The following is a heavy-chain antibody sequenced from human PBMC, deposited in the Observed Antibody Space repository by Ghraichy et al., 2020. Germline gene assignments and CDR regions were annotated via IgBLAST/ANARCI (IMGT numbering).Heavy chain of an antibody. D-gene: IGHD3-10*01. Sequence: GGSLRLSCTGSGFIFTNSWLNWVRQAPGKGLDWVGRIKSKTDGGATDYGADGKDRFTNESDDSSRTVYLKMNRLGSEDTAVYDCTSVGETYGSGYWGQGTLVTVSS. J-gene: IGHJ4*02. CDR2: IKSKTDGGAT. CDR3: TSVGETYGSGY. CDR1: GFIFTNSW. V-gene: IGHV3-15*01.